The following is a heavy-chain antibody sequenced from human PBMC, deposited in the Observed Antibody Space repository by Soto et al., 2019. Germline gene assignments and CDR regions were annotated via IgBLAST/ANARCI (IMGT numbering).Heavy chain of an antibody. V-gene: IGHV4-39*01. J-gene: IGHJ4*02. CDR2: IHYSGNT. Sequence: SETLSVTCTVSGDSISSSTYYWGWIRQPPGERLEWIGSIHYSGNTNYNPSLKSRVTISVDTSKNQFSLKLRSVTAADMAVYYCARLPGGRGDYWGQGTLVTVS. CDR3: ARLPGGRGDY. CDR1: GDSISSSTYY. D-gene: IGHD3-16*01.